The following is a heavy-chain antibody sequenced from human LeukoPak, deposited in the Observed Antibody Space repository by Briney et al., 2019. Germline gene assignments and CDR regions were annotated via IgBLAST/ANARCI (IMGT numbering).Heavy chain of an antibody. J-gene: IGHJ4*02. CDR3: ARVYYYGSGSGDFDY. CDR1: GGSFSGYY. D-gene: IGHD3-10*01. V-gene: IGHV4-34*01. Sequence: SETLSLTCAVYGGSFSGYYWSWIRQPPGKGLEWIGEINHSGSTSYNPSLKSRVTISVDTSKNQFSLKLSSVTAADTAVYYCARVYYYGSGSGDFDYWGQGTLVTVSS. CDR2: INHSGST.